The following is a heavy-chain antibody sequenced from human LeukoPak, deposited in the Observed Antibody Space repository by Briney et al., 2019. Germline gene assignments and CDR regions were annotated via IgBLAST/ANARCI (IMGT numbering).Heavy chain of an antibody. CDR2: IQYDGSNK. CDR1: GFTFSTYG. D-gene: IGHD1-1*01. J-gene: IGHJ4*02. CDR3: APTGTTGFGYFDY. Sequence: GGSLRLSCAASGFTFSTYGMYWVRQAPGKGLEWVAFIQYDGSNKYSADSVKGRFTISRDNSKNTLYLQMNSLRAEDTAVYYCAPTGTTGFGYFDYWGQGTLVTVSS. V-gene: IGHV3-30*02.